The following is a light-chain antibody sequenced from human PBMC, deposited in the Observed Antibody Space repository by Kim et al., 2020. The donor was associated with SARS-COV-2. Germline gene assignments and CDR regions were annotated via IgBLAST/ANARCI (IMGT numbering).Light chain of an antibody. CDR3: SSYAGSNNFVV. CDR2: EVT. Sequence: QSALTQPPSASGSPGQSVTISCTGTSSDVGAYNYVSWYQQPPGKAPKLMIYEVTKRPSGVPDRFSGSKSGNTASLTVSGLQAEDEADYYCSSYAGSNNFVVFGGGTQLTVL. J-gene: IGLJ2*01. V-gene: IGLV2-8*01. CDR1: SSDVGAYNY.